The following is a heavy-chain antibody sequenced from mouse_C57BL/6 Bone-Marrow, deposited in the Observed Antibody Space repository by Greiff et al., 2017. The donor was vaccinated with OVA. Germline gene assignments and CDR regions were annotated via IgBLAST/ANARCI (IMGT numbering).Heavy chain of an antibody. D-gene: IGHD2-2*01. J-gene: IGHJ1*01. Sequence: QVQLQQSGPELVKPGASVKISCKASGYTFTDYYINWVKQRPGQGLEWIGWIYTGSGNTKYNEKFKGKATLTVATSSSTAYMQLSSLTSEDSAVSSFSSLPYGNDLYWYFDVWGPGTTVTVSS. V-gene: IGHV1-84*01. CDR2: IYTGSGNT. CDR3: SSLPYGNDLYWYFDV. CDR1: GYTFTDYY.